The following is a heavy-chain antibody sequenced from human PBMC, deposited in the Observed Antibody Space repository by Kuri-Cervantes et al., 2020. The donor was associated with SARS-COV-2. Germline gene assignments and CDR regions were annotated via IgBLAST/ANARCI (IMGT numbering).Heavy chain of an antibody. Sequence: GESLKISCAASGFTVSTYTMTWVRQAPGKGLERVALISYDGSNKYYADSVKGRFTVSRDNSKNTLSLQMSSLKAEDTAVYYCAKDQHGIVVVIAAIESWGRGTQVTVSS. CDR2: ISYDGSNK. CDR1: GFTVSTYT. CDR3: AKDQHGIVVVIAAIES. D-gene: IGHD2-15*01. V-gene: IGHV3-30*18. J-gene: IGHJ4*02.